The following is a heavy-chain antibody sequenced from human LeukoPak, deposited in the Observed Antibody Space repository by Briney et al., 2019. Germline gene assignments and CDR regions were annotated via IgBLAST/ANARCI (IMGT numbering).Heavy chain of an antibody. CDR1: GGSISSSSYY. D-gene: IGHD1-26*01. Sequence: SETLSLTCTVSGGSISSSSYYWGWIRQPPGKWLEWIGSINYSGSTYYNPSLKSRVTISVDRSKNQFSLKLSSVTAADTAVYYCARAQGGVGAGNFDYWGQGTLVTVSS. CDR3: ARAQGGVGAGNFDY. V-gene: IGHV4-39*07. J-gene: IGHJ4*02. CDR2: INYSGST.